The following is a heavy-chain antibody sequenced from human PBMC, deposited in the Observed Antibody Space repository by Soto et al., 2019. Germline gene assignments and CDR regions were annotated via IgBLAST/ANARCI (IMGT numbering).Heavy chain of an antibody. Sequence: PSETLSLTCSVSGASVSSGGYFWTWIRQLPGKGLEWIGEINPSGTTNYNPSLKSRVTISVDTSKNQFSLKLSSVTAADTAVYYCARGPLRYFDWLFPPYGMDVWGQGTTVTVSS. CDR1: GASVSSGGYF. D-gene: IGHD3-9*01. CDR2: INPSGTT. J-gene: IGHJ6*02. CDR3: ARGPLRYFDWLFPPYGMDV. V-gene: IGHV4-61*08.